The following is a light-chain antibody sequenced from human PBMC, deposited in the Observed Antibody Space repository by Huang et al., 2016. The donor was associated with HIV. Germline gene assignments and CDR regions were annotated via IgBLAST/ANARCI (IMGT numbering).Light chain of an antibody. CDR1: QSVSTY. CDR3: QQRSNWPLLT. Sequence: EIVLTQSPATPSLSPGERATLSCRASQSVSTYLAWYQQKPGQAPRLLIYDASNTATGIPARFSGSGSGTDFTLTISNLEPEDFAVYYCQQRSNWPLLTFGPGTKV. V-gene: IGKV3-11*01. J-gene: IGKJ3*01. CDR2: DAS.